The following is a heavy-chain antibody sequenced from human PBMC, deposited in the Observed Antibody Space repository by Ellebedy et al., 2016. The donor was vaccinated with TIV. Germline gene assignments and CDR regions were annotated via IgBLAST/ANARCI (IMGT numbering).Heavy chain of an antibody. J-gene: IGHJ4*02. V-gene: IGHV1-69*13. CDR1: GGTFSNYA. Sequence: ASVKVSXKASGGTFSNYAISWVRQAPGQGLEWMGRVIPVFGTVNYTQKHQARVTISADESTSTAYMELSSLRSEDTAVYYCARVLYDYIWGSYREFDYWGQGTLVTVSS. CDR3: ARVLYDYIWGSYREFDY. D-gene: IGHD3-16*02. CDR2: VIPVFGTV.